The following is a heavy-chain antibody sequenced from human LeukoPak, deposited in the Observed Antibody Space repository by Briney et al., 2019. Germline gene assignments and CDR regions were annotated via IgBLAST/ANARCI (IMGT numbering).Heavy chain of an antibody. Sequence: PGRSLRLSCAASGFTFSSYAMSWVRQAPGKGLEWVSSISGGGGSTYYADSVRGRFTISRDNSKNTLYLQTNSLRAEDTALYYCARRGVATKEDYYYYIGMDVWGQGTTVTVSS. CDR3: ARRGVATKEDYYYYIGMDV. J-gene: IGHJ6*02. CDR2: ISGGGGST. D-gene: IGHD5-12*01. CDR1: GFTFSSYA. V-gene: IGHV3-23*01.